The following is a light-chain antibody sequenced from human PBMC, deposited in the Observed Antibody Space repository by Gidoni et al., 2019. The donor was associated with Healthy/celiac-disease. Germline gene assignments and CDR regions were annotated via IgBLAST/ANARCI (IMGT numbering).Light chain of an antibody. CDR2: QDS. V-gene: IGLV3-1*01. CDR3: QAWDSSLV. Sequence: SYELTQPPPASVSPGQTASITCSGDKLGDKYACWYQQKPGQSPVLVIYQDSKRPSRIPERFSGSNSGNTATLTISGTQAMDEADYYCQAWDSSLVFGGGTKLTVL. J-gene: IGLJ2*01. CDR1: KLGDKY.